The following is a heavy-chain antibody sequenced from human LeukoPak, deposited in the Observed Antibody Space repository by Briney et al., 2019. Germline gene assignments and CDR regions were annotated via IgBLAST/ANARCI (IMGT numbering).Heavy chain of an antibody. CDR2: ISSSSSYI. CDR3: ASRTRFGHFDY. CDR1: GFTFSSYS. Sequence: GGSLRLSCAASGFTFSSYSMNWVRQAPGKGLEWVSSISSSSSYIYYADSVKGRFTISRDNSKNTLYLQMNSLRAEDTAVYYCASRTRFGHFDYWGQGTLVTVSS. J-gene: IGHJ4*02. V-gene: IGHV3-21*01. D-gene: IGHD2-2*01.